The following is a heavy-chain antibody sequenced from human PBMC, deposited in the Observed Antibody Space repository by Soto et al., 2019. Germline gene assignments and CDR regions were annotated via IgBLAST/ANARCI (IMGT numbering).Heavy chain of an antibody. D-gene: IGHD3-22*01. CDR1: GGTFSSYA. CDR2: IIPIFGTA. Sequence: QVQLVQSGAEVKKPGSSVKVSCKASGGTFSSYAISWVRQAPGQGLEWMGGIIPIFGTANYAQKCQGRVTITADESTSTAYMELSSLRSEDTAVYYCARVQEGSSGYSIDYWGQGTLVTVSS. J-gene: IGHJ4*02. CDR3: ARVQEGSSGYSIDY. V-gene: IGHV1-69*01.